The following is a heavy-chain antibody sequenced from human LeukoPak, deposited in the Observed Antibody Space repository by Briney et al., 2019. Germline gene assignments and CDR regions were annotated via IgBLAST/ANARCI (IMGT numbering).Heavy chain of an antibody. J-gene: IGHJ4*02. CDR3: ARDSGSYLDY. CDR2: IYYSGST. V-gene: IGHV4-59*01. CDR1: GGSISSYY. D-gene: IGHD1-26*01. Sequence: SEALSLTCTVSGGSISSYYWSWIRQPPGKGLEWIGYIYYSGSTNYNPSLKSRVTISVDTSKNQFSLKLSSVTAADTAVYYCARDSGSYLDYWGQGTLVTVSS.